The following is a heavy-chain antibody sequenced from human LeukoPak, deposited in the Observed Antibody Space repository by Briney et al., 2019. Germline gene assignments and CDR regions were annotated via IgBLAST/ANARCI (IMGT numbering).Heavy chain of an antibody. V-gene: IGHV4-34*01. J-gene: IGHJ4*02. CDR3: ARGGLYCSSTSCYWGVFDY. CDR2: INHSGST. CDR1: GGSFSGYY. D-gene: IGHD2-2*01. Sequence: PSETLSLTCAVYGGSFSGYYWSWIRQPPGKGLEWIGEINHSGSTNYNPSLKSRVTISVDTSKNQFSLKLSSVTAADTAVYYCARGGLYCSSTSCYWGVFDYWGQGTLVTVSS.